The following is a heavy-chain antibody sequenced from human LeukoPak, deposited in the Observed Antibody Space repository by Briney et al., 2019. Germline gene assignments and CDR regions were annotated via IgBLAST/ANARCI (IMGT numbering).Heavy chain of an antibody. CDR2: ISGSGGST. J-gene: IGHJ4*02. CDR3: AKREVRGVIIIARFDY. Sequence: GGSLRLSCAASGFTFSSYAMSWVRRAPGKGLEWVSAISGSGGSTYYADSVKGRFTISRDNSKNTLYLQMNSLRAEDTAVYYCAKREVRGVIIIARFDYWGQGTLVTVSS. CDR1: GFTFSSYA. V-gene: IGHV3-23*01. D-gene: IGHD3-10*01.